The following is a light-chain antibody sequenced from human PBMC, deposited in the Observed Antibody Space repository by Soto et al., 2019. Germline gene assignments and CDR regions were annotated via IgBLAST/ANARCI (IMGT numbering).Light chain of an antibody. Sequence: EIVLTQSPATLSLSPGERATLSCRASQSVSSSLGWYQQKPGQAPRLLIYEASNRATGIPARFSGRGSGTDFTLTISSLEPEDFAVYYCQQRFNWPSFGGGTKVEIK. CDR2: EAS. CDR3: QQRFNWPS. J-gene: IGKJ4*01. V-gene: IGKV3-11*01. CDR1: QSVSSS.